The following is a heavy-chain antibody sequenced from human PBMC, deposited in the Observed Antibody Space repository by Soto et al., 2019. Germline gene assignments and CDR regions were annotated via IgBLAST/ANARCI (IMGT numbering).Heavy chain of an antibody. V-gene: IGHV4-4*07. D-gene: IGHD3-3*01. J-gene: IGHJ6*02. CDR3: ARGEFGITIFGVVRDYYYYGMDV. CDR2: IYTSGST. CDR1: GGSISSYY. Sequence: SETLSLTCTVSGGSISSYYWSWIRQPAGKGLEWIGRIYTSGSTNYNPSLKSRVTMSVDTSKNQFSLKLSSVTAADTAVYYCARGEFGITIFGVVRDYYYYGMDVWGQGTTVTVYS.